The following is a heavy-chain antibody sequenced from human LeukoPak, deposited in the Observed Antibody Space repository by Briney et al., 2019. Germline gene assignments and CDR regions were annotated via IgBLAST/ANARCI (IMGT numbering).Heavy chain of an antibody. J-gene: IGHJ3*02. CDR3: ARDSDCGDAFDI. Sequence: GGSLRLSCAASGFTFSSYSMNRVRQAPGKGLEWVSSISSSSSYIYYADSVKGRFTISRDNAKNSLYLQMNSLRAEDTALYYCARDSDCGDAFDIWGQGTMVTVSS. V-gene: IGHV3-21*01. D-gene: IGHD2-21*02. CDR1: GFTFSSYS. CDR2: ISSSSSYI.